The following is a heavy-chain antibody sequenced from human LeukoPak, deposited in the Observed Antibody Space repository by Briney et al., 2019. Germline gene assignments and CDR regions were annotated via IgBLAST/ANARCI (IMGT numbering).Heavy chain of an antibody. CDR1: GFTFSSYG. J-gene: IGHJ4*02. Sequence: GGSLRLSCAASGFTFSSYGMPWVRQAPGKGLEWVAVISYDGSNKYYADSVKGRFTISRDNSKNTLYLQMNSLRAEDTAVYYCAKDRTPTRVIDYWGQGTLVTVSS. CDR2: ISYDGSNK. D-gene: IGHD3-22*01. CDR3: AKDRTPTRVIDY. V-gene: IGHV3-30*18.